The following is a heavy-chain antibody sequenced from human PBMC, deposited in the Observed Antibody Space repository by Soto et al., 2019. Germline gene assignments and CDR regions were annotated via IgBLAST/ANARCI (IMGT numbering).Heavy chain of an antibody. J-gene: IGHJ6*02. CDR1: GFTFSSYA. D-gene: IGHD3-9*01. CDR2: ISGSGGST. CDR3: AKDRLRYFPSHGMDV. Sequence: PGWSLRLSCAASGFTFSSYAMSWVRQAPGKGLEWVSAISGSGGSTYYADSVKGRFTISRDNSKNTLYLQMNSLRAEDTAVYYCAKDRLRYFPSHGMDVWGQGTTVTVSS. V-gene: IGHV3-23*01.